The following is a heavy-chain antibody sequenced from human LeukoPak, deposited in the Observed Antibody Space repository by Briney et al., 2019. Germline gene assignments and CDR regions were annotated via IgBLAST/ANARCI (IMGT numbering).Heavy chain of an antibody. Sequence: GGSLRLSCGASGFTFSYYSMNWVRQAPGKGLEWVSSISSNSNNIYYADSVKGRSTISRDNAKNSLYLQMSSLRAEDTAVYYCAREWGYCSGGSCPPDHFDYWGQGTLVTVSS. CDR3: AREWGYCSGGSCPPDHFDY. J-gene: IGHJ4*02. CDR1: GFTFSYYS. V-gene: IGHV3-21*01. CDR2: ISSNSNNI. D-gene: IGHD2-15*01.